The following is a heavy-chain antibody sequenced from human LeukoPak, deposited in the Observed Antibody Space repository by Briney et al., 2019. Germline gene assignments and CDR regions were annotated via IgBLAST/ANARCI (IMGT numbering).Heavy chain of an antibody. D-gene: IGHD3-16*01. Sequence: TGGSLRLSCAASGFTFSSYSMNWVRQAPGKGLEWVSYISSSSSTIYYADSVKGRFTISRDNAKNSLYLQMNSLRAEDTAVYYCARGGRGGHFDYWGQGTLVTVSS. V-gene: IGHV3-48*04. CDR3: ARGGRGGHFDY. J-gene: IGHJ4*02. CDR2: ISSSSSTI. CDR1: GFTFSSYS.